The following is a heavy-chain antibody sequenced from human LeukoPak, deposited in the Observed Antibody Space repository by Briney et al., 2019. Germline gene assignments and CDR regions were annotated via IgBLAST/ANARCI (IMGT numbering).Heavy chain of an antibody. V-gene: IGHV3-64*01. J-gene: IGHJ4*02. CDR2: ISRNGRIT. D-gene: IGHD6-19*01. CDR1: GFTFGTYA. Sequence: PGGSLRLSCAASGFTFGTYAMHWVRRAPGKGLEYVSAISRNGRITYYANSVKGRFTISRDNSKNILYLQMGSLRAEDTAVYFCARVSGWYWFDNWGQGTLVTVSS. CDR3: ARVSGWYWFDN.